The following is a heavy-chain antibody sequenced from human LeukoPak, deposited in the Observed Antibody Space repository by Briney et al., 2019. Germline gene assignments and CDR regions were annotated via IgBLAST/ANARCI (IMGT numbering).Heavy chain of an antibody. CDR1: GFTFTNYA. D-gene: IGHD4/OR15-4a*01. J-gene: IGHJ4*02. V-gene: IGHV3-23*01. Sequence: GGSLRLSCAGSGFTFTNYAMNWVRQAPGKGLEWVSVISGSGTSTYYADSVKGRFTISRDNSKYTLYLQMNSLRAEDTAVYYCAKTYGACDYGGQETLVTVSS. CDR2: ISGSGTST. CDR3: AKTYGACDY.